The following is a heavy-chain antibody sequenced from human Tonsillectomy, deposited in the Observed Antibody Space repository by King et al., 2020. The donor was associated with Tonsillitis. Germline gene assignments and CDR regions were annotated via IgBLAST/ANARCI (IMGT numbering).Heavy chain of an antibody. D-gene: IGHD3-10*01. CDR1: GFTFDDYT. CDR2: ISWDGGSI. CDR3: AKGCTGSGTYLGDY. Sequence: VQLVESGGVVVQPGGSLRLSCAASGFTFDDYTMHWVRQVPGKGLEWVSLISWDGGSIYYADSVKGRFTISRDNSKNSLYLQMKSLRTEDTALYYCAKGCTGSGTYLGDYWGQGTLVTVSS. V-gene: IGHV3-43*01. J-gene: IGHJ4*02.